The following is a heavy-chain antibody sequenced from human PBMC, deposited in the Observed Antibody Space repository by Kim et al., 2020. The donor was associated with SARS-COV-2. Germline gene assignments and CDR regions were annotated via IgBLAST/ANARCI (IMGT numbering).Heavy chain of an antibody. CDR3: ARGIFRDGFDV. D-gene: IGHD2-15*01. CDR2: ISNDGGVT. J-gene: IGHJ6*02. CDR1: GFRSSNYY. V-gene: IGHV3-74*01. Sequence: GGSLRLSCAASGFRSSNYYVNWVRQRPGKGLEWVSRISNDGGVTHYVDSVRGRFTMSRDSAENTVYLQMNSLSAEDTAVYFCARGIFRDGFDVWGQGTTVSVSS.